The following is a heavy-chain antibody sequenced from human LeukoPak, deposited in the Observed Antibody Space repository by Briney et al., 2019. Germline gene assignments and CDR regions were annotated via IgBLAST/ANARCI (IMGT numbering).Heavy chain of an antibody. CDR3: SRENGAFSPFGY. Sequence: SGTLSLTCGVSGGSISNTNWWSWVRQPPGQGLEWIGEISLSGLTHYNPSLESRVTVSLDKSKNQLSLNLTSVTAADTAVYYCSRENGAFSPFGYWGQGILVTV. CDR2: ISLSGLT. CDR1: GGSISNTNW. J-gene: IGHJ4*02. D-gene: IGHD2-8*01. V-gene: IGHV4-4*02.